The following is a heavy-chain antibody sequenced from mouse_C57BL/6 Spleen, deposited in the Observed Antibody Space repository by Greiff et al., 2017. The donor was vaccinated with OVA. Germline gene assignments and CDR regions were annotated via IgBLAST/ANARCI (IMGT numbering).Heavy chain of an antibody. V-gene: IGHV1-64*01. D-gene: IGHD4-1*01. CDR1: GYTFTSYW. Sequence: QVQLQQPGAELVKPGASVTLSCKASGYTFTSYWMPWVKQRPGQGLEWIGMIHPNSGSTNYNEKFKSKATLTVDKSSSTAYMQLSSLTSEDSAVYYCAPNWDGFADWGQGTLVTVSA. J-gene: IGHJ3*01. CDR2: IHPNSGST. CDR3: APNWDGFAD.